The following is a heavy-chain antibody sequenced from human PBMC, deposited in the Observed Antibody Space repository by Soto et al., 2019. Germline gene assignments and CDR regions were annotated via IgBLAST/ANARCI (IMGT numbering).Heavy chain of an antibody. J-gene: IGHJ4*02. CDR1: GGSISSGGYS. Sequence: QLQESGSGLVKPSQTLSLTYAVSGGSISSGGYSWSWIRQPPGKGLEWIGYIYHSGSTYYNPSLKSRVTISMDTSKNQFSLKLNSVTAADTAVYYCARGHDANNDWGQGTLFTVSS. CDR2: IYHSGST. V-gene: IGHV4-30-2*01. D-gene: IGHD2-8*01. CDR3: ARGHDANND.